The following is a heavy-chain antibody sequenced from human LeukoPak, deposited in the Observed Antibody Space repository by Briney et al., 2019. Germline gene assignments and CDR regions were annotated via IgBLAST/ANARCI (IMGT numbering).Heavy chain of an antibody. CDR2: INWNGGNT. Sequence: GGSLRLSCAASGFTFDDYGMRWVRQGPGKGLEWVSGINWNGGNTGYADSVKGRFTIFRDNAKNSLYLEMDSLRVEDTALYYCARTSDGNWFDPWGQGTLVTVSS. V-gene: IGHV3-20*04. J-gene: IGHJ5*02. D-gene: IGHD1-26*01. CDR3: ARTSDGNWFDP. CDR1: GFTFDDYG.